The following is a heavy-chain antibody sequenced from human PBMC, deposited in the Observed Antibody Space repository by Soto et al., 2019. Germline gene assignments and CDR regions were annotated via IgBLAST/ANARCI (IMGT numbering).Heavy chain of an antibody. CDR3: GRPDPLPTPTSSPGNLDY. D-gene: IGHD3-10*01. V-gene: IGHV4-59*08. Sequence: PSETRCLTGTVSGGSISSYYWSWLRQPPGKRLEYIGYIHHSGRTTYNPFLRSRVTISGDASKNQFSLSLSSVNAADAAVYYCGRPDPLPTPTSSPGNLDYCGQATLVTVSS. J-gene: IGHJ4*02. CDR2: IHHSGRT. CDR1: GGSISSYY.